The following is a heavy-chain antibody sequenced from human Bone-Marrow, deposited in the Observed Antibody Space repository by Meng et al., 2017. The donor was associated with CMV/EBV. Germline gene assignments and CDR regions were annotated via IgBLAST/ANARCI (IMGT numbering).Heavy chain of an antibody. CDR3: ARDIAVAGLYYYYYGMDV. Sequence: ASVKVSCKASGYTFTSYGISWVRQAPGQGLEWMGWISAYNGNTNYAQKLQGRVTMTTDTSTSTAYMELRSLRSDDTAVYYCARDIAVAGLYYYYYGMDVWGQGTTVTFSS. CDR1: GYTFTSYG. CDR2: ISAYNGNT. D-gene: IGHD6-19*01. J-gene: IGHJ6*02. V-gene: IGHV1-18*01.